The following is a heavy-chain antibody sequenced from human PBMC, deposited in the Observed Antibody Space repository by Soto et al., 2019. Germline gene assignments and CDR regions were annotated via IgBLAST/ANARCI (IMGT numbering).Heavy chain of an antibody. CDR3: ARGGYYDNNWVKLRHCGLDV. V-gene: IGHV1-18*01. J-gene: IGHJ6*02. Sequence: QVQLVQSAGEMKKPGASVQVSCKASGYTFIRYGITWVRQAPGQGFEWMGWISPYDDSTIYAQKLQGRVTMTADTPKTIVNLTLRSLKSDDTAVYYCARGGYYDNNWVKLRHCGLDVWGQGTSVTVSS. CDR1: GYTFIRYG. CDR2: ISPYDDST. D-gene: IGHD3-16*01.